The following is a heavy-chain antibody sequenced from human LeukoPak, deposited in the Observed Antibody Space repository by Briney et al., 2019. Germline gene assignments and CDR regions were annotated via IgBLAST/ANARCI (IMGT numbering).Heavy chain of an antibody. CDR3: ARVAYSNYVDY. J-gene: IGHJ4*02. CDR1: GGSFSNYY. CDR2: INHSGST. Sequence: SETLSLTCTVYGGSFSNYYWTWIRQPPGKGLEWIGEINHSGSTNYNPSLKSRVTISVDTSKNQFSLKLSSVTAADTAVYYCARVAYSNYVDYWGQGTLVTVSS. D-gene: IGHD4-11*01. V-gene: IGHV4-34*01.